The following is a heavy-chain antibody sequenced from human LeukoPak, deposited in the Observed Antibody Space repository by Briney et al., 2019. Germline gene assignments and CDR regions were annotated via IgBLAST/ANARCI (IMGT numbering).Heavy chain of an antibody. CDR3: AGYTYYYDSSGYYSPFDY. CDR1: GGTFSSYA. J-gene: IGHJ4*02. CDR2: IIPIFGTA. V-gene: IGHV1-69*06. Sequence: ASVKVSCKASGGTFSSYAISWVRQAPGQGLEWVGGIIPIFGTANYAQKFQGRVTITADKSTSTAYMELSSLRSEDTAVYYCAGYTYYYDSSGYYSPFDYWGQGTLVTVSS. D-gene: IGHD3-22*01.